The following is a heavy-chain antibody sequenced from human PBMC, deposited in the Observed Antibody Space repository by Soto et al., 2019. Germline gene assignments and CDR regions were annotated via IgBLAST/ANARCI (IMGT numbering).Heavy chain of an antibody. CDR2: IYPGDSDT. Sequence: GESLKISCKGSGYSFTSYWIGWVRQMPGKGLEWMGIIYPGDSDTRYSPSFQGQVTISADKSISTAYLQWSSLKASDTAMYYCARHKTGSSWLYYYYGMDVWGQGTTVTVSS. J-gene: IGHJ6*02. V-gene: IGHV5-51*01. D-gene: IGHD6-13*01. CDR1: GYSFTSYW. CDR3: ARHKTGSSWLYYYYGMDV.